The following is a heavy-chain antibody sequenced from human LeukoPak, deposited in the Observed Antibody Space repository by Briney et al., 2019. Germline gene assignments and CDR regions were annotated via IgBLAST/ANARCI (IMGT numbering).Heavy chain of an antibody. CDR3: AKNDSSGYNDY. D-gene: IGHD3-22*01. CDR1: GFTFSSYW. CDR2: INSDGSST. V-gene: IGHV3-74*01. Sequence: GGSLRLSCAASGFTFSSYWMHWVRQAPGKGLVWVSRINSDGSSTSYADSVKGRFTISRDNAKNTLYLQMNSLRAEDTAVYYCAKNDSSGYNDYWGQGTLVTVSS. J-gene: IGHJ4*02.